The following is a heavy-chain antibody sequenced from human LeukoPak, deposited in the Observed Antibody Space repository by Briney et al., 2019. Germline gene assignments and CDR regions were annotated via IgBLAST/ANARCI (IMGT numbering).Heavy chain of an antibody. V-gene: IGHV3-23*01. Sequence: GGSLRLSCAASGFTFSSYAMSWVRQAPGRGLEWVSTFTGSGSNTYYADSVKGRFTISRGNSKNTLHLQMNSLRAEDTAVYYCAKGGSGNPRLGGQGTLVTVSS. CDR1: GFTFSSYA. J-gene: IGHJ4*02. CDR3: AKGGSGNPRL. CDR2: FTGSGSNT. D-gene: IGHD3-10*01.